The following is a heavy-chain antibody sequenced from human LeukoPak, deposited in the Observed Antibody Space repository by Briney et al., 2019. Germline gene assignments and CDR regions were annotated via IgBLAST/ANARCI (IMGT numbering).Heavy chain of an antibody. CDR2: ISGSGGST. V-gene: IGHV3-23*01. CDR3: AKLEFYYDSSGYYDY. Sequence: PGRSLRLSCAASGFTFSSYAMSWVRQAPGKGLEWVSAISGSGGSTYYADSVKGRFTISRDNSKNTLYLQMNSLRAEDTAVYYCAKLEFYYDSSGYYDYWGQGTLVTVSS. D-gene: IGHD3-22*01. CDR1: GFTFSSYA. J-gene: IGHJ4*02.